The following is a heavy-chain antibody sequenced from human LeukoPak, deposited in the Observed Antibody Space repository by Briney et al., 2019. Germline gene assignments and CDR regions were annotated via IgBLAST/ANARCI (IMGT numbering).Heavy chain of an antibody. Sequence: PGGSLRLSCTASGFTFGDYAMSWVRQAPGKGLEWVSAISGSGGSTYYADSVKGRFTISRDNSKNTLYLQMNSLRAEDTAVYYCAKFGLARTIFGVVPNYFDYWGQGTLVTVSS. V-gene: IGHV3-23*01. CDR3: AKFGLARTIFGVVPNYFDY. J-gene: IGHJ4*02. D-gene: IGHD3-3*01. CDR2: ISGSGGST. CDR1: GFTFGDYA.